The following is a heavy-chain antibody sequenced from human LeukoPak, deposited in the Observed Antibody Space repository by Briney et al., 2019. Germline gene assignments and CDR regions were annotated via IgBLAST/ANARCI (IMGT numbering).Heavy chain of an antibody. CDR3: AKSHLIAAAD. Sequence: GGSLRLSCAASGFTFDDYAMHWVRQAPGKGLEWVSGISWNSGSIGYADSVKGRFTISRDNAKNSLYLQMNSLRAEDTAVYYCAKSHLIAAADWGQGTLVTVSS. J-gene: IGHJ4*02. CDR1: GFTFDDYA. D-gene: IGHD6-13*01. CDR2: ISWNSGSI. V-gene: IGHV3-9*01.